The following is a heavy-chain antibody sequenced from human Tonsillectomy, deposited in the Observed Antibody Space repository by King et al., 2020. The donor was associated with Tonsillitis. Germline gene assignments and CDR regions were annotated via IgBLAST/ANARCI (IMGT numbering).Heavy chain of an antibody. D-gene: IGHD5-24*01. J-gene: IGHJ3*02. V-gene: IGHV1-2*02. CDR1: GYTFTGYN. CDR2: INPNSGGT. CDR3: ARGRGDGNTLSRSRPFHI. Sequence: QLVQSGAEVKKPGASVIVSCKASGYTFTGYNMHWVRQAPGQGLKWMAWINPNSGGTSYAQRFHGRVTMTRDTSISTAYMELGSLRSDDTAVYYCARGRGDGNTLSRSRPFHIWGQGTMVTVSS.